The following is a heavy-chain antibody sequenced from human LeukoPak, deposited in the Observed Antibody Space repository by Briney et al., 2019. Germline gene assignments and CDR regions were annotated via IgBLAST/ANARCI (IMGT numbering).Heavy chain of an antibody. CDR3: ARGRITVFGVITYYYYYYGMDV. J-gene: IGHJ6*02. D-gene: IGHD3-3*01. V-gene: IGHV1-8*01. Sequence: ASVKVSCKASGYTFTSYGINWVRQATGQGLEWMGWLNPKNGSTGYAQKFQGRVIMTGNTSISTAYMELSSLTSEDTAVYYCARGRITVFGVITYYYYYYGMDVWGQGTTVTVSS. CDR2: LNPKNGST. CDR1: GYTFTSYG.